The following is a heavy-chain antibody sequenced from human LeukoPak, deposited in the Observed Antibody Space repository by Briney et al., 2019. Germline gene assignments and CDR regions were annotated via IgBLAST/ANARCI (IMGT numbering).Heavy chain of an antibody. CDR1: GGTFSSYA. CDR2: INPKTGIT. V-gene: IGHV1-46*01. D-gene: IGHD2-15*01. CDR3: ARGEDIVVVAAATIEY. J-gene: IGHJ4*02. Sequence: ASVKVSCKASGGTFSSYAISWVRQAPGQGLEWMGIINPKTGITNYAQKFQGRVTITRDTSASTVYMDLGSLKSEDTAVYYCARGEDIVVVAAATIEYWGQGALVTVSS.